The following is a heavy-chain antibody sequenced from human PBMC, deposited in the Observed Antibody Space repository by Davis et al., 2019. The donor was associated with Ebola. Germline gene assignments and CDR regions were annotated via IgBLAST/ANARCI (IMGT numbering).Heavy chain of an antibody. D-gene: IGHD5-18*01. CDR1: GFTFSSYS. J-gene: IGHJ3*02. Sequence: GGSLRLSCAASGFTFSSYSMNWVRQAPGKGLEWVSYISSSSSTIYYADSVKGRFTISRDNAKNSLYLQMNSLRDEDTAVYYCARDPDTTMAPDAFDIWGQGTVVTVS. V-gene: IGHV3-48*02. CDR2: ISSSSSTI. CDR3: ARDPDTTMAPDAFDI.